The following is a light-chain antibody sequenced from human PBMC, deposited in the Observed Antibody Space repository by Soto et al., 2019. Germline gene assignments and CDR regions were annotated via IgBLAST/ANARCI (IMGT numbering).Light chain of an antibody. CDR1: RSISSF. Sequence: DIQMTQSPSSLSASVGDRVTITCRAIRSISSFLNWYQQKPGKAPQLLIYAASSLQGGVPSRFSGSGSGTDFTLTISSLQPEDSATYYCQQSDSAPLTFGGGTRVEVK. J-gene: IGKJ4*01. V-gene: IGKV1-39*01. CDR2: AAS. CDR3: QQSDSAPLT.